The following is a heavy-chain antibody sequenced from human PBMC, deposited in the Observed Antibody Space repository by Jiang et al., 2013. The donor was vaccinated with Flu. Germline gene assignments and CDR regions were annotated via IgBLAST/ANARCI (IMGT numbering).Heavy chain of an antibody. CDR3: ARQAARGSRRFDY. J-gene: IGHJ4*02. CDR1: GGSISSYY. CDR2: IYYSGST. V-gene: IGHV4-59*01. D-gene: IGHD2-15*01. Sequence: LLKPSETLSLTCTVSGGSISSYYWSWIRQPPGKGLEWIGYIYYSGSTNYNPSLKSRVTISVDTSKNQFSLKLSSVTAADTAVYYCARQAARGSRRFDYWGQGTLVTVSS.